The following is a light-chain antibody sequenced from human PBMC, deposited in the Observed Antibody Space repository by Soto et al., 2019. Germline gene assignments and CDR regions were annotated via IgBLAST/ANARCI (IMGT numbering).Light chain of an antibody. CDR2: DAS. J-gene: IGKJ1*01. CDR1: QSFSNN. Sequence: EIVLTQSPATLSLSPGEGATLSCRASQSFSNNLAWYQQRPGQAPRLLIYDASRRATGIPARFSGSGSGTDFNLTINSLKPEDFAVSPCQQRGYWPRTFGQGTKVEI. V-gene: IGKV3-11*01. CDR3: QQRGYWPRT.